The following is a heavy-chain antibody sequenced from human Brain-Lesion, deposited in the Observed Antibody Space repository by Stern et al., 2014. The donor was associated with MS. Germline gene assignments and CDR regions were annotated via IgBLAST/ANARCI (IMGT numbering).Heavy chain of an antibody. CDR3: ATLSPGAGGNYYRHFDY. CDR2: FDPEDGET. J-gene: IGHJ4*02. Sequence: DQLVESEAEVKKPGASVKVSCKVSGYTLTELSMHWVRQAPRKGLEWVGGFDPEDGETIYAQKFQGRVTMTEDTSTDTAYMELSSLRSEDTAVYYCATLSPGAGGNYYRHFDYWGQGTLVTVSS. CDR1: GYTLTELS. D-gene: IGHD1-26*01. V-gene: IGHV1-24*01.